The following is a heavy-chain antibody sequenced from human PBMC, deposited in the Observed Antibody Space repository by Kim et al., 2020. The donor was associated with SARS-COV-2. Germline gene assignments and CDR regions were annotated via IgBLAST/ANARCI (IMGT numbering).Heavy chain of an antibody. V-gene: IGHV4-4*02. J-gene: IGHJ6*03. CDR1: GGSISSSNW. CDR3: ASNGHSSSSGRYYYYYMDV. CDR2: IYHSGST. Sequence: SETLSLTCAVSGGSISSSNWWSWVRQPPGKGLEWIGEIYHSGSTNYNPSLKSRVTISVDKSKNQFSLKLSSVTAADTAVYYCASNGHSSSSGRYYYYYMDVWGKGTTVTVSS. D-gene: IGHD6-6*01.